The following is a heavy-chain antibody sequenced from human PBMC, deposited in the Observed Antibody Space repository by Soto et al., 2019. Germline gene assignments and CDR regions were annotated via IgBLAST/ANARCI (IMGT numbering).Heavy chain of an antibody. CDR3: VRDRGYPDSFDV. V-gene: IGHV3-74*01. J-gene: IGHJ3*01. Sequence: EGQLVESGGGLVQPGGSLRLSCVGSGYTFSPYCMSWVRQAPGKGLEWVSRLNSEGTFTPYADSVKGRFTISRDNAKNTLYLQMHSLRAEDTALYFCVRDRGYPDSFDVWGRGTMVTVSS. CDR2: LNSEGTFT. CDR1: GYTFSPYC. D-gene: IGHD1-1*01.